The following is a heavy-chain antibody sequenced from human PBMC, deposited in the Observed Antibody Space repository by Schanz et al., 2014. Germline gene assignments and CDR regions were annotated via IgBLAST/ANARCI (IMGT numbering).Heavy chain of an antibody. CDR3: AREDCSATSCYFRY. Sequence: EVQLLESGGGLEQPGGSLRLSCAASGFTFSSYAMTWVRQAPGKGLDWVSAISGSGSSTYYADSVKGRFTISRDNSKNTLYLQMNTLRAEDTAVYYCAREDCSATSCYFRYWGQGTLVTVSS. V-gene: IGHV3-23*01. D-gene: IGHD2-21*01. CDR1: GFTFSSYA. CDR2: ISGSGSST. J-gene: IGHJ4*02.